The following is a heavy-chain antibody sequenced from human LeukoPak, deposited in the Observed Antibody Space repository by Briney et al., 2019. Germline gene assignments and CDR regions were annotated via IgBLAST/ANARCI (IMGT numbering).Heavy chain of an antibody. V-gene: IGHV3-23*01. CDR3: AKDVCGNYCSFDV. D-gene: IGHD1-26*01. CDR2: ISGSGDNT. J-gene: IGHJ3*01. Sequence: QTGGSLRLSCAASGFTFSTYAMSWVRQAPGKGLEGVSGISGSGDNTYYADSAKGRFTISRDNSKNTVYLQMNSLRAEDTALYYCAKDVCGNYCSFDVWGQGTMVTVSS. CDR1: GFTFSTYA.